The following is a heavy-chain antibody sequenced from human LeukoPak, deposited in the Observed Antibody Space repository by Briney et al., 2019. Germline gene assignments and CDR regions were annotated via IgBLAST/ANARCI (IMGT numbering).Heavy chain of an antibody. CDR2: IKPDGSVG. D-gene: IGHD6-13*01. V-gene: IGHV3-7*01. J-gene: IGHJ4*02. Sequence: PGGSLRLSCAASGLTFSNYWMTWVRQAPGKGLEWVANIKPDGSVGYYVDSVRGRFIISRDNAGNSLYLQMNSLRVEDTAVYYCTQNLVAAAGDHWGQGTLLIVSS. CDR1: GLTFSNYW. CDR3: TQNLVAAAGDH.